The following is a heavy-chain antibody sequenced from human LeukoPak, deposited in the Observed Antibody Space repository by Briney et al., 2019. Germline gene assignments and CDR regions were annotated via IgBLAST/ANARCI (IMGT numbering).Heavy chain of an antibody. CDR1: GFTFDDYA. J-gene: IGHJ4*02. Sequence: GGSLRLSCAASGFTFDDYAMHWVRQAPGKGLEWVSLISGDGGSTYYADSVKGRFTISRDNSKNSLYLQMNSLRTEDTALYYCAKTPTPYYDSSGYDYWGQGTLVTVSS. CDR2: ISGDGGST. V-gene: IGHV3-43*02. D-gene: IGHD3-22*01. CDR3: AKTPTPYYDSSGYDY.